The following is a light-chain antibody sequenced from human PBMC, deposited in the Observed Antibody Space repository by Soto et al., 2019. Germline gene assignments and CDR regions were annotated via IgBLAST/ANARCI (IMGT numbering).Light chain of an antibody. V-gene: IGKV3-11*01. J-gene: IGKJ5*01. CDR3: QHRAGSCT. CDR2: DAS. Sequence: EIVLTQSPVTLSLSPGERATLSCRASQTVSNQLAWYQQKPGQAPRLLIYDASSRVTGIPARFSGSGSGTDFTLTLSRLEAEDYAYYYCQHRAGSCTFGQGTRLESK. CDR1: QTVSNQ.